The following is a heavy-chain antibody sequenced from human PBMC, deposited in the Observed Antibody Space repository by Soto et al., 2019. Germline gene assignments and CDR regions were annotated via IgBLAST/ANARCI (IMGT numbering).Heavy chain of an antibody. J-gene: IGHJ4*02. Sequence: QVQLVESGGGVVQPGRSLRLSFAASGFTFTNYGMHWVRQAPGKGLEWVAVIWYDGRSKYYADSVKARFTISRDNSKNTLYLQMNSLRVEDTAVYYCARDRVYDSSGYFDYWGQGTLVTVSS. CDR1: GFTFTNYG. D-gene: IGHD3-22*01. V-gene: IGHV3-33*01. CDR3: ARDRVYDSSGYFDY. CDR2: IWYDGRSK.